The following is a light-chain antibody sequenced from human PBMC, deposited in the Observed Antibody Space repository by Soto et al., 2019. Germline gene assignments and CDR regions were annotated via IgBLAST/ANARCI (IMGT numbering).Light chain of an antibody. CDR1: QSVRSTS. CDR2: GAS. CDR3: QQYGSSWT. V-gene: IGKV3-20*01. Sequence: DIVLTQSPGTLSLSPGERATLSCRASQSVRSTSLAWYQQKPGQPPRLVIFGASRRATDIPARFSGSGSGTEFTLTISSLQPDDFAVYYCQQYGSSWTFGQGTKVDI. J-gene: IGKJ1*01.